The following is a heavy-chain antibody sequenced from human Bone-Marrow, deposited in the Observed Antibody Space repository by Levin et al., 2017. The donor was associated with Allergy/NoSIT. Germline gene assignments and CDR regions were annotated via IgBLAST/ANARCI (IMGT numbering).Heavy chain of an antibody. CDR2: IDTSGHT. D-gene: IGHD2-15*01. CDR1: GFTFRNSD. J-gene: IGHJ4*02. CDR3: TKEQGGHGLRPFDS. Sequence: AGGSLRLSCVGSGFTFRNSDMHWVRQVAGKGLEWVSAIDTSGHTYYPDSVRGRFTISREDGKNSLSLQMDSLTAADTAVYYCTKEQGGHGLRPFDSWGQGTLVTVSS. V-gene: IGHV3-13*04.